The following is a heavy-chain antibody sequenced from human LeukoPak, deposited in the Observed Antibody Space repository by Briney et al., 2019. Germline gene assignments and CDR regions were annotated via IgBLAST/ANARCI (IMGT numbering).Heavy chain of an antibody. CDR3: AKDAERGFDYSNSLQK. V-gene: IGHV3-33*03. CDR2: VFNDGSNQ. CDR1: KFTFSHYG. Sequence: GGSLNLSCAASKFTFSHYGLHWVRQAPGKGLEWVAVVFNDGSNQYYADSVKGRFTVSRDNSQNMLYLQMNSLRPEDTAVYYCAKDAERGFDYSNSLQKWGQGTLVTVSS. D-gene: IGHD4-11*01. J-gene: IGHJ4*02.